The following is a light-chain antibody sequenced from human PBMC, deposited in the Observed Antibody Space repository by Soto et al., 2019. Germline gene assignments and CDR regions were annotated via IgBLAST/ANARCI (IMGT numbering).Light chain of an antibody. Sequence: EIVMTQSPATLSVSPGERATLSCRASQSVSSNLAWYQQKPGQAPRLLIYGASTRATGIPARFSGSGYGTEFTLTILSLQSEDFAVHYCQQYNNWPPAWTFGQGTKVDIK. V-gene: IGKV3-15*01. J-gene: IGKJ1*01. CDR2: GAS. CDR3: QQYNNWPPAWT. CDR1: QSVSSN.